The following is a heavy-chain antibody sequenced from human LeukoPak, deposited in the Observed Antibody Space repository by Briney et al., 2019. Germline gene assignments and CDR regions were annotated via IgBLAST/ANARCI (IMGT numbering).Heavy chain of an antibody. V-gene: IGHV4-59*08. CDR2: ISYRGST. D-gene: IGHD2-2*01. CDR3: ATNAGPAALDAIDI. CDR1: GGSINKHY. Sequence: SETLSLTCTVSGGSINKHYWSWIRQTPGKGLEWIGYISYRGSTNYNPSLKSRVTISVGTSNNQFSLRLSSVTAADTAVYYCATNAGPAALDAIDIWGQGTIVTVSS. J-gene: IGHJ3*02.